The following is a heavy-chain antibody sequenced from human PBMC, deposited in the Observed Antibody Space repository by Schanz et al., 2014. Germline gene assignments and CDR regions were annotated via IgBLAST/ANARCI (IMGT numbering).Heavy chain of an antibody. D-gene: IGHD3-3*01. CDR2: IEFDGIKK. CDR3: ARYGFRKFGVVYGLAV. CDR1: GFTFRDFG. V-gene: IGHV3-33*01. J-gene: IGHJ6*02. Sequence: QVQLLESGGGVVQPGGSLRLSCAASGFTFRDFGLHWVRQAPGKGLEWVSFIEFDGIKKFYADSVKGRFTIARDNSKNTLFLQMNSLRAEDTAVYYCARYGFRKFGVVYGLAVWGQGTTVTVS.